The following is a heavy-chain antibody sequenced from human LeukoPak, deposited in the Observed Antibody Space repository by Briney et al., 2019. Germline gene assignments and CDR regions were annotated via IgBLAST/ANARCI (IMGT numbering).Heavy chain of an antibody. J-gene: IGHJ4*02. Sequence: PGRSLRLSCAASGFTLSSYAMHWVRQAPGKGLEWVAVISYDGSNKYYADSVKGRFTISRDNSKNTLYLQMNSLRAEDTAVYYCARVKGYCTNGVCSFFDYWGQGALVTVSS. CDR3: ARVKGYCTNGVCSFFDY. V-gene: IGHV3-30-3*01. CDR1: GFTLSSYA. D-gene: IGHD2-8*01. CDR2: ISYDGSNK.